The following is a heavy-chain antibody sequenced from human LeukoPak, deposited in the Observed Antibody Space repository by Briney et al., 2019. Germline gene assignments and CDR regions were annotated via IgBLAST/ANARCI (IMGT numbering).Heavy chain of an antibody. Sequence: PGGSLRLSCAASGFTFDDYGMSWVRQAPGKGLEWVSGINWNGGSTGYADSVKGRFTISRDNAKNSLYPQMNSLRAEDTALYYCARERAVAGTFNYFDYWGQGTLVTVSS. CDR1: GFTFDDYG. CDR3: ARERAVAGTFNYFDY. D-gene: IGHD6-19*01. J-gene: IGHJ4*02. CDR2: INWNGGST. V-gene: IGHV3-20*04.